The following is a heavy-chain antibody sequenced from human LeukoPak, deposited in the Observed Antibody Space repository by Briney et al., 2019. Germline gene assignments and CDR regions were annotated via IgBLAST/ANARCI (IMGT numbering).Heavy chain of an antibody. D-gene: IGHD6-13*01. V-gene: IGHV4-59*01. J-gene: IGHJ3*02. Sequence: SETLSLTCTVSGGSISSYYWSWIRQPPGKGLEWIGYIYYSGSTNYNPSLKSRVTISVDTSKNQFSLKLSSVTAADTAVYYCAREAPWGIAAAFGRAFDIWGQGTMVTVSS. CDR1: GGSISSYY. CDR3: AREAPWGIAAAFGRAFDI. CDR2: IYYSGST.